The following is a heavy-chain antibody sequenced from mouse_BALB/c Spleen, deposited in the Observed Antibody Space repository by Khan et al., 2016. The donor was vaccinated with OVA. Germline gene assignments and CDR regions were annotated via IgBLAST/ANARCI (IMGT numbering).Heavy chain of an antibody. V-gene: IGHV1-9*01. CDR1: GYAFRSYW. CDR3: ARPYYADS. D-gene: IGHD2-10*01. Sequence: QVQLQQSGAELMKPGASVKISCKATGYAFRSYWIEWVKQRPGHGLEWVGEILPGTGNTKYNEKFEGKATFTADTSSSTAYLQLSSLTSEDSAVYYRARPYYADSWGQGTTLTVSS. CDR2: ILPGTGNT. J-gene: IGHJ2*01.